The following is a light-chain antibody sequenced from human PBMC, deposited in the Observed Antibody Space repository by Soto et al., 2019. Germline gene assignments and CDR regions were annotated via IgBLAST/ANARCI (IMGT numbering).Light chain of an antibody. V-gene: IGKV3-11*01. CDR1: RSVSSY. Sequence: EIVLTQSPATLSLSPGERATLSCRASRSVSSYLAWYQHKPGQAPRLLIYDASNRATGIPARFSGSGSGTDFTLTISSLEPEDFAVYYCQQRNNWPPYTFGQGTKLESK. CDR3: QQRNNWPPYT. J-gene: IGKJ2*01. CDR2: DAS.